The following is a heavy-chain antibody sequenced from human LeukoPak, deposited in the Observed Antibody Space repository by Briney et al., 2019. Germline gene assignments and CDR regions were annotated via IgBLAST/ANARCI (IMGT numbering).Heavy chain of an antibody. CDR2: ISAYNGNT. CDR1: GYTFTSYG. CDR3: ARDNHDILTGYSDY. V-gene: IGHV1-18*01. J-gene: IGHJ4*02. Sequence: ASVKVSCKASGYTFTSYGISWVRRAPGQGLEWMGWISAYNGNTNYAQKLQGRVTMTTDTSTSTAYMELRSLRSDDTAVYYCARDNHDILTGYSDYWGQGTLVTVSS. D-gene: IGHD3-9*01.